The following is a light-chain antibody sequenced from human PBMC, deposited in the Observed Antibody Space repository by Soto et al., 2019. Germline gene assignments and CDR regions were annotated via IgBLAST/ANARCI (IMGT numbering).Light chain of an antibody. J-gene: IGKJ1*01. V-gene: IGKV1-9*01. CDR2: KAS. CDR1: QDISSY. Sequence: EIQLTQSPSFLSASIGDRVTITCRASQDISSYLAWYQLKPGKAPKLLIYKASTLKSGVPSRFSGSGSGTEFTLTISSLQPDDFATYYCQQYNSYRAFGQGTKVDIK. CDR3: QQYNSYRA.